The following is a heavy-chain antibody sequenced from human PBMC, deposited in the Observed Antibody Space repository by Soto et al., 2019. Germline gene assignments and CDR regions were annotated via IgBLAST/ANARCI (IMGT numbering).Heavy chain of an antibody. J-gene: IGHJ3*02. CDR1: GYTFTSYY. CDR3: TRAPSYGAFDI. V-gene: IGHV1-46*03. Sequence: QVQLVQSGAEAKNPGASVKVSCKASGYTFTSYYIHWVRQAPGQGLEWMGIINPSGGSTTYAQKFQGRVTMTRDTSTSTVYMELSSLRSEDTAVYYCTRAPSYGAFDIWGQGTMVTVSS. CDR2: INPSGGST. D-gene: IGHD4-17*01.